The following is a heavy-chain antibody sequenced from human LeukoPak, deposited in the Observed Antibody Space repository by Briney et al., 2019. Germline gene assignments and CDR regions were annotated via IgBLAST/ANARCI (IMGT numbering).Heavy chain of an antibody. CDR3: ARDLLGGSYYY. J-gene: IGHJ4*02. V-gene: IGHV3-48*03. CDR2: ISSSGSTI. D-gene: IGHD1-26*01. Sequence: GGSLRLSCAASGFTFSSYEMNWVRQAPGKGLEWVSYISSSGSTIYYADSVKGRFTISRDNAKNSLYLQMNSLRAEDTAVYYCARDLLGGSYYYWGQGTLVTVSS. CDR1: GFTFSSYE.